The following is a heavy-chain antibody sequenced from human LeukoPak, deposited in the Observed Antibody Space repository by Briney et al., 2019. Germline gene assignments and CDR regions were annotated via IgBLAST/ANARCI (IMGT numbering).Heavy chain of an antibody. V-gene: IGHV3-30*18. Sequence: GGSLRLSCAASGFTFSSYGMHWVRQAPGKGLEGGAVISYDGSNKYYADSVKGRFTISRDNSKHTLYLQMNSLRAEDTAVYYCAKNYDSSGYYSYFDYWGQGTLVTVSS. J-gene: IGHJ4*02. CDR3: AKNYDSSGYYSYFDY. CDR1: GFTFSSYG. CDR2: ISYDGSNK. D-gene: IGHD3-22*01.